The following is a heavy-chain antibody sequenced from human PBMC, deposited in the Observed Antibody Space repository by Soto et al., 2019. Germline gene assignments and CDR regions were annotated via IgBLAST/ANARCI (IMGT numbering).Heavy chain of an antibody. D-gene: IGHD3-10*01. Sequence: PGESLKISCKGSGYSFTSYWISWVRQMPGKGLEWMGRIDPSDSYTNYSPSFQGHVTISADKSISTAYLQWSSLKASDTAMYYCARRWFGELENYYYGMDVWGQGTTVTVSS. J-gene: IGHJ6*02. CDR1: GYSFTSYW. CDR2: IDPSDSYT. CDR3: ARRWFGELENYYYGMDV. V-gene: IGHV5-10-1*01.